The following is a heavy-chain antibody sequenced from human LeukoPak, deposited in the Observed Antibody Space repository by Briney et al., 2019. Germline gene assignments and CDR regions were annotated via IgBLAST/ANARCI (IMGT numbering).Heavy chain of an antibody. V-gene: IGHV1-69*13. CDR2: IIPIFGTA. CDR3: ARHPSSYYFDRYYFDY. Sequence: ASVKVSCKASGGTFSSYAISWVRQAPGQGLEWMGGIIPIFGTANYAQKFQGRVTITADESTSTAYMELSSLRSEDTAVYYCARHPSSYYFDRYYFDYWGQGTLVTVSS. D-gene: IGHD3-22*01. CDR1: GGTFSSYA. J-gene: IGHJ4*02.